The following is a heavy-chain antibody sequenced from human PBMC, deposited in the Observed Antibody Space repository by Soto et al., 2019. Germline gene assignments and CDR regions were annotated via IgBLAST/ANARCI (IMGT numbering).Heavy chain of an antibody. CDR3: VFFFFFLFLSFSV. V-gene: IGHV2-5*04. D-gene: IGHD3-3*01. Sequence: QIILKESGPTLVKPTQTLTLTCSFSGFSLSTTSVGVGWIRQPPGKALEWLALIYWDGDQRYSPSQKRRLTITEDTSKNQVVLTMTIMGPVDTGSYLCVFFFFFLFLSFSVWGQGTMVIVSS. CDR2: IYWDGDQ. CDR1: GFSLSTTSVG. J-gene: IGHJ3*01.